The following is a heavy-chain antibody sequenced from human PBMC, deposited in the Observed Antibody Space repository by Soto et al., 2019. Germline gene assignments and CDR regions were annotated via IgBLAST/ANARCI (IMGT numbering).Heavy chain of an antibody. CDR3: VRSGHSFWGVM. CDR1: GASMNNYY. V-gene: IGHV4-59*01. D-gene: IGHD3-16*01. J-gene: IGHJ4*02. CDR2: MHYSGAS. Sequence: QVQLQEWGPGLVKPSETLSLTCTVSGASMNNYYGSWVRQPPGKGLEWIGDMHYSGASNSNPSLTGRVSISIDTSKNQISLKLTSVTAADTAVYYCVRSGHSFWGVMWGQGTLVSVSS.